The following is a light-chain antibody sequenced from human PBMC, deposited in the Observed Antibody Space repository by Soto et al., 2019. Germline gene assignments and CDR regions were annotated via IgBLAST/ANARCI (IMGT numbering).Light chain of an antibody. CDR2: DVS. CDR3: SSYTSSSTPLYV. Sequence: QSALTQPASVSGSPGQSITISCTGTSSDVGGYNYVSWYQQHPGKAPKLMIYDVSNRPSGVSNRFSGSKSGNTASLTISGLQAEDEADYCSSYTSSSTPLYVFGTGTKLTVL. V-gene: IGLV2-14*01. CDR1: SSDVGGYNY. J-gene: IGLJ1*01.